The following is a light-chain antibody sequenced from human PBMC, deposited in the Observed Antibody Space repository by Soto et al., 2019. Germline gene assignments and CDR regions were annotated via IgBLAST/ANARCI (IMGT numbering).Light chain of an antibody. J-gene: IGLJ1*01. CDR3: SSYSSNTTLYV. CDR1: SSDVGGYNY. Sequence: QSALTQPASVSGSPGQSITISCTGTSSDVGGYNYVSWYQQHPGKAPKLMISEVSNRPSGVSNRFSGSKSGSTASLTISGLQADDEADYYCSSYSSNTTLYVFGTGTKLTVL. V-gene: IGLV2-14*01. CDR2: EVS.